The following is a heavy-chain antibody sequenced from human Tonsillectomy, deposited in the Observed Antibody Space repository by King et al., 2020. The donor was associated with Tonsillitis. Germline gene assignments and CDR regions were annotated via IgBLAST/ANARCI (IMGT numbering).Heavy chain of an antibody. J-gene: IGHJ4*02. CDR1: GFIFSNYC. Sequence: VQLVESGGGLVQAGGSLKLSCAASGFIFSNYCMSWVRQAPGKGLEWVANIKQDGSEKYYVDSVKGRFTISRDNAKSSLFLQMNSLRAEDTAVYYCASTRGQATPLGVFDYWGQGALVTVSS. V-gene: IGHV3-7*01. D-gene: IGHD3-16*01. CDR3: ASTRGQATPLGVFDY. CDR2: IKQDGSEK.